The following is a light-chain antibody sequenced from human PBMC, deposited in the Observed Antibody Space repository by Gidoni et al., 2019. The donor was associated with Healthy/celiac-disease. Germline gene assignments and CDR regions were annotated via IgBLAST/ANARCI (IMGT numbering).Light chain of an antibody. CDR3: QQYNNWPMYT. CDR1: QSVSSN. J-gene: IGKJ2*01. CDR2: GAS. Sequence: EIVMTPSPATLSVSPGERATLACRASQSVSSNFAWYQQKPGQAPRLLIYGASTRATGIPARFSGSGSGTEFTLTISSLQSEDFAVYYCQQYNNWPMYTFGQGTKLEIK. V-gene: IGKV3-15*01.